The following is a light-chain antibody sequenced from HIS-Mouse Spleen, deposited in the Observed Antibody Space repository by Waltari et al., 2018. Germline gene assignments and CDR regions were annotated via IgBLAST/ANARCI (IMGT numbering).Light chain of an antibody. J-gene: IGKJ1*01. CDR2: AAS. Sequence: AIRMTQSPSSFSASTGDRVTITCRASQGSSSYLAWYQQKPGEAPKLLIYAASTLQSGVPSRCSGSGSATDFTLTISCLQSEDFATYYCQQYYSYPRTFGQGTKVEIK. CDR1: QGSSSY. CDR3: QQYYSYPRT. V-gene: IGKV1-8*01.